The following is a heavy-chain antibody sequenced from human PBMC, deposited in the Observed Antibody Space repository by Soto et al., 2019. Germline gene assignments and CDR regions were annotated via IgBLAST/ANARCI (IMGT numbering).Heavy chain of an antibody. CDR3: ARTLRGRGVKYFDH. Sequence: SQTLSLTCAISGDSVSNNSVAWNWVRQSPSRGLEWLGRTYYRSKWHYDYAPSVRSRITINPDTSKNHFSLQLNSVSPEDAAVYYCARTLRGRGVKYFDHWGQGALVTVSS. V-gene: IGHV6-1*01. CDR2: TYYRSKWHY. CDR1: GDSVSNNSVA. J-gene: IGHJ4*02. D-gene: IGHD3-10*01.